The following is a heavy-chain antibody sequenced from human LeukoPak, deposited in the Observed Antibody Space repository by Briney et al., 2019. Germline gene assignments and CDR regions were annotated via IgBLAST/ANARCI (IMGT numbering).Heavy chain of an antibody. CDR1: GFTLSDYY. CDR3: AKEAGYCSTTTCYVDY. Sequence: PGGSLRLSCAASGFTLSDYYMNWVRQAPGKGLEWVSYISSTSSTMYYADSVKGRFTISRDNSKNTLYLQMNSLRAEDTAVYYCAKEAGYCSTTTCYVDYWGQGILVTVSS. D-gene: IGHD2-2*03. V-gene: IGHV3-48*01. J-gene: IGHJ4*02. CDR2: ISSTSSTM.